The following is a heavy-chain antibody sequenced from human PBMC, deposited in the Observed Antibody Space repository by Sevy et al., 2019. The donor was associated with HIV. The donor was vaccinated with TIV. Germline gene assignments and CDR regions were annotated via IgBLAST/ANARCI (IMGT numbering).Heavy chain of an antibody. V-gene: IGHV4-59*01. Sequence: SETLSLTCTVSGGSISSYYWSWIRQPPGKGLEWIGYIYYSGSTNYNPSLKSRVTISVDTSKNQFSLKLSSVTAADTAVYYCARFNGITIFGVVNLDYYYYYGMDVWGQGTTVTVSS. CDR3: ARFNGITIFGVVNLDYYYYYGMDV. J-gene: IGHJ6*02. CDR2: IYYSGST. CDR1: GGSISSYY. D-gene: IGHD3-3*01.